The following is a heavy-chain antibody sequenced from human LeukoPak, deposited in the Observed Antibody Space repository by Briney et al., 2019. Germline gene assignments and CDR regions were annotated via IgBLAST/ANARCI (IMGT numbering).Heavy chain of an antibody. CDR1: GGTFSNYA. D-gene: IGHD3-10*01. Sequence: SVKVSCKASGGTFSNYAISWVRQAPGQGLEWMGGIIPIFGTANYAQKFQGRVTITADESTSTAYMELSSLRSEDTAVYYCARDTNYYGSGSYQSFDYWGRGTLVTVSS. CDR2: IIPIFGTA. J-gene: IGHJ4*02. V-gene: IGHV1-69*13. CDR3: ARDTNYYGSGSYQSFDY.